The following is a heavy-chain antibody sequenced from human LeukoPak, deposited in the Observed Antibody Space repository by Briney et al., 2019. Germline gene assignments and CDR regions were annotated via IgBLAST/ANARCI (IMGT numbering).Heavy chain of an antibody. CDR1: GGSFSGYY. CDR3: AGTEIAGATTIDY. D-gene: IGHD1-26*01. CDR2: INHSGST. J-gene: IGHJ4*02. Sequence: PSETLSLTCAVYGGSFSGYYWSWIRQPPGKGLEWIVEINHSGSTNYNPSLKSRVTISVDTSKNQFSLKLSSVTAADTAVYYCAGTEIAGATTIDYWGQGTLVTVSS. V-gene: IGHV4-34*01.